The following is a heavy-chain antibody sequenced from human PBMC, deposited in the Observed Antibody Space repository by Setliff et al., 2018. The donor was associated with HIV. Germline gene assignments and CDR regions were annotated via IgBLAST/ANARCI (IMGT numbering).Heavy chain of an antibody. V-gene: IGHV3-11*04. CDR3: VRDFHDSSGYSDF. CDR1: GFNIEDYA. D-gene: IGHD3-22*01. J-gene: IGHJ4*02. Sequence: LRLSCAASGFNIEDYAVHWIRQAPGKGLEWVSYISSSGSTIYYADSVKGRFTISRDNARNSLYLQMNSLRVEDTAVYYCVRDFHDSSGYSDFWGQGTLVTVSS. CDR2: ISSSGSTI.